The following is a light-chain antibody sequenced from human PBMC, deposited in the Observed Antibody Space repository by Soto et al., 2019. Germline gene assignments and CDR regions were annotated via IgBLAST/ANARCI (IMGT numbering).Light chain of an antibody. Sequence: QSALTQPASVSGSPGQSITISCTGTSSEVGNYNYISWYQQHPGKAPKLMIHDVNNRPSGISYRFSGSKSANTASLTISGLQAEDEADDYCSSYTSSSTDVFGTGTKLTVL. CDR3: SSYTSSSTDV. J-gene: IGLJ1*01. CDR1: SSEVGNYNY. V-gene: IGLV2-14*01. CDR2: DVN.